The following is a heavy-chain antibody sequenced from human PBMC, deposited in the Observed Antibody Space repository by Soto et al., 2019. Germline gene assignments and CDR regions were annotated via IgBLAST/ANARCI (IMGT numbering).Heavy chain of an antibody. J-gene: IGHJ5*02. CDR2: ISAYNGNT. D-gene: IGHD2-2*01. CDR3: ARDHLPAPYCSITSCWGNWFDP. V-gene: IGHV1-18*01. CDR1: GYTFTSYG. Sequence: ASVKVSCKSSGYTFTSYGISWVRQAPGQGLEWMGWISAYNGNTNYAQKLQGRVTMTTDTSTSTAYMELRSLISDDTAVYYCARDHLPAPYCSITSCWGNWFDPWGQGTLVTVSS.